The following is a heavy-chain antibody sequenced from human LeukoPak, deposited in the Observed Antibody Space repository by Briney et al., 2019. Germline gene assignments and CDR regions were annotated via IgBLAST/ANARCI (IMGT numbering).Heavy chain of an antibody. CDR2: IKSKTDGGTT. J-gene: IGHJ3*02. D-gene: IGHD1-26*01. CDR3: TSDSYYRDAFDI. CDR1: GFTFSNAW. V-gene: IGHV3-15*01. Sequence: GGSLRLSCAASGFTFSNAWMSWVRQAPGKGLEWVGRIKSKTDGGTTDYAAPVKGRFTISRDDSKNTLYLQMNSLKTEDTAVYYCTSDSYYRDAFDIWGQGTMVTVSS.